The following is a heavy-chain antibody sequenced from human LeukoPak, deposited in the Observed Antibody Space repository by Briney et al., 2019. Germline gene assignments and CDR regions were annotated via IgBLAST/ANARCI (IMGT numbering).Heavy chain of an antibody. V-gene: IGHV3-21*01. Sequence: GGSLRLSCAASGFTFSSYSMTWVHQAPGKGLEWVSSISSSSSYIYYADSVKGRFTISRDNAKNSLYLQMNSLRAEDTAVYYCARDRNFDAFDIWGQGTMVTVSS. J-gene: IGHJ3*02. CDR2: ISSSSSYI. CDR1: GFTFSSYS. CDR3: ARDRNFDAFDI.